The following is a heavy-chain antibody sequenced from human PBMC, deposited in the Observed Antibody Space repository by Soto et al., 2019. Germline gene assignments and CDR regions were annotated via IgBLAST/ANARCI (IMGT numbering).Heavy chain of an antibody. J-gene: IGHJ5*01. V-gene: IGHV4-34*01. CDR2: INHSGST. CDR1: GGSFSSYY. Sequence: QVQLQQWGAGLLKPSETLSLTCAVYGGSFSSYYWSWIRQPPGKGLEWIGEINHSGSTKYNPSLKRGVTFSVDPHKNHFSLRLRSVAAADKAVYSCARTSGFDSWGEGTLVTVSS. D-gene: IGHD6-6*01. CDR3: ARTSGFDS.